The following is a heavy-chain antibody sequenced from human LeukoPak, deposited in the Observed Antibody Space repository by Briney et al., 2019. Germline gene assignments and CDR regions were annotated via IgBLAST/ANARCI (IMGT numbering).Heavy chain of an antibody. CDR3: ASPYDSSDYYYFDY. V-gene: IGHV3-30*04. CDR1: GFTFSSYA. Sequence: GRSLRLSCAASGFTFSSYAMHWVRQAPGKRLEWVAVISYDGSNKYYADSVKGRFTISRDNSKNTLYLQMNSLRAEDTAVYYCASPYDSSDYYYFDYWGQGTLVTVSS. J-gene: IGHJ4*02. CDR2: ISYDGSNK. D-gene: IGHD3-22*01.